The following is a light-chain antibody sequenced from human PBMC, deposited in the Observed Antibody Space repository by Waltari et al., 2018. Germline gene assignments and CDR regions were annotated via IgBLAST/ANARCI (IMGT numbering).Light chain of an antibody. CDR3: CSYAGSYTFEV. CDR2: DVS. CDR1: SSDVGGYNY. J-gene: IGLJ2*01. V-gene: IGLV2-11*01. Sequence: QSALTQPRSVSGSPGQSVTIPCTGPSSDVGGYNYVPWYQQHPGKAPKRMIYDVSKRPSGVPDRFSGSKSGNTASLTISGLQAEDEADYYCCSYAGSYTFEVFGGGTKLTVL.